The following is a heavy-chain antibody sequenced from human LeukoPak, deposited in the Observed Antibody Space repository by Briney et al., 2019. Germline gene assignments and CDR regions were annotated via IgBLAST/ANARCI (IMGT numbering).Heavy chain of an antibody. V-gene: IGHV1-2*06. J-gene: IGHJ4*02. CDR1: GYTFTGYY. D-gene: IGHD6-13*01. CDR2: INPNSGGT. CDR3: ARAGYSSSFFDY. Sequence: ASVKVSCKASGYTFTGYYMHWVRQAPRQGLEWMGRINPNSGGTNYVQKFQGRVTMTRDTSISTAYMELSRLRSDDTAVYYRARAGYSSSFFDYWGQGTLVTVSS.